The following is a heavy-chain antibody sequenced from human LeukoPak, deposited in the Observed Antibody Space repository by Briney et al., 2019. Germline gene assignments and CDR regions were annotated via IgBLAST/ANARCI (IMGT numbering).Heavy chain of an antibody. V-gene: IGHV3-23*01. CDR1: GFTFSSFA. J-gene: IGHJ4*02. CDR3: AKAMALVVRAAIDY. Sequence: GWSLRLSCAASGFTFSSFAMSWVRQAPGKGLEWVSGITGSGDSTYYAESVKGRFTISRDNSKNTLYLQMNSLRAEDTAVYYCAKAMALVVRAAIDYWGQGTLVTVSS. D-gene: IGHD2-2*01. CDR2: ITGSGDST.